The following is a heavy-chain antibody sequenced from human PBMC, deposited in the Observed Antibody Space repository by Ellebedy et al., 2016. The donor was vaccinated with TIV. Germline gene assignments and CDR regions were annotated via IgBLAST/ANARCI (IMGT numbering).Heavy chain of an antibody. CDR2: IKQDGSEK. CDR3: ARGGVTHDRAPYGMDV. D-gene: IGHD4-23*01. Sequence: GESLKISXAASGFTFSSYWMSWVRQAPGKGLEWVANIKQDGSEKYYVDSVKGRFTISRDNAKNSLYLQMNSLRAEDTAVYYCARGGVTHDRAPYGMDVWGQGTTVTVSS. V-gene: IGHV3-7*01. CDR1: GFTFSSYW. J-gene: IGHJ6*02.